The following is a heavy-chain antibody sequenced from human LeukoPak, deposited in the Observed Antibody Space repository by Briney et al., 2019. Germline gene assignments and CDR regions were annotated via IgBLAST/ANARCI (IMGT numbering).Heavy chain of an antibody. CDR1: GFTFSNYA. Sequence: GGSLRLSCAASGFTFSNYAMHWVRQAPGKGLEWVAVISYDGSKKDYADSVKGRFTISRDNSKNTLYLQMNSLRTEDTAVYYCAKDGGVLYGVDYWGQGTLVTVSS. CDR2: ISYDGSKK. D-gene: IGHD4/OR15-4a*01. CDR3: AKDGGVLYGVDY. J-gene: IGHJ4*02. V-gene: IGHV3-30*04.